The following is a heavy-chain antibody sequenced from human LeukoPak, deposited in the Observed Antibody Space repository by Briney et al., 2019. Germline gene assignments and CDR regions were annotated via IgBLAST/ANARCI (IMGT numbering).Heavy chain of an antibody. CDR2: IWYDGSNK. D-gene: IGHD6-13*01. J-gene: IGHJ4*02. CDR3: ARDQGSGTAAAGLDF. Sequence: GWSLRLSCAASGFTFSSYGMHWVRQAPGKGLEWVAVIWYDGSNKYYADSVKGRFSISRDNSKNTLYLQMNRLRAEDTAVYYCARDQGSGTAAAGLDFWGQGTLVTVSS. V-gene: IGHV3-33*01. CDR1: GFTFSSYG.